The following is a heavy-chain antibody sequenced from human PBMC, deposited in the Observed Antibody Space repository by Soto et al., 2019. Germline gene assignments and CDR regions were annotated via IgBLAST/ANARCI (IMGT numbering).Heavy chain of an antibody. J-gene: IGHJ6*02. Sequence: GGSLRLSCAASGFTVSNNYMNWVRQPPGKGLEWVSVIYSGGSTYYADSVKGRFAISRDNSKNTLYLQMNSLRAEDTAVYYCARKYYYGSGSYQVPYGMDVWGQGTTVTVSS. CDR1: GFTVSNNY. CDR3: ARKYYYGSGSYQVPYGMDV. D-gene: IGHD3-10*01. CDR2: IYSGGST. V-gene: IGHV3-66*01.